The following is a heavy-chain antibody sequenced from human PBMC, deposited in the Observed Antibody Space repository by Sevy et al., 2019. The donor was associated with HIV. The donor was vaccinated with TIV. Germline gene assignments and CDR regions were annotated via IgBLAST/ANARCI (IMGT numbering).Heavy chain of an antibody. CDR1: GFTFGTYD. V-gene: IGHV3-30*18. J-gene: IGHJ6*02. Sequence: GGSLRLSCAASGFTFGTYDMHWVRQAPGKGLEWVAIISSDGSYRNYADSVRGRFSMSRDNSKNTMYLQISGLLIEDTAAYYCAKNRPPGGSLFSRHGMDVWGRGTTVTVSS. CDR3: AKNRPPGGSLFSRHGMDV. D-gene: IGHD3-16*01. CDR2: ISSDGSYR.